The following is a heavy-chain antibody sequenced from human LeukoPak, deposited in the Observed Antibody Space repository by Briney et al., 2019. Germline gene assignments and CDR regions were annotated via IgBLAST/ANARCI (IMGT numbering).Heavy chain of an antibody. CDR3: AREDYSNWSAFDI. CDR2: IKQDGSEK. D-gene: IGHD4-4*01. J-gene: IGHJ3*02. CDR1: GFTFSRYW. V-gene: IGHV3-7*01. Sequence: WGSLRLSCAASGFTFSRYWMIWVRQAPGKGLEWVANIKQDGSEKYYVDSVKGRFTISRDNAKNSLYLQMNSLRAEDTAVYYCAREDYSNWSAFDIWGQGTMVTVSS.